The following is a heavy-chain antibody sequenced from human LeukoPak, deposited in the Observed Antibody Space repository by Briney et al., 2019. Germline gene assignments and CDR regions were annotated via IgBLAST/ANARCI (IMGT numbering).Heavy chain of an antibody. Sequence: GGSLRLSCAASGFTFSSYSMNWVRQAPGKGLEWVSSISSSSSYIYYADSVKGRFTISRDNAKNSLYLQMNSLRAEDTAAYYCARDGVGIAVAGSDYWGQGTLVTVSS. CDR2: ISSSSSYI. J-gene: IGHJ4*02. CDR1: GFTFSSYS. V-gene: IGHV3-21*01. CDR3: ARDGVGIAVAGSDY. D-gene: IGHD6-19*01.